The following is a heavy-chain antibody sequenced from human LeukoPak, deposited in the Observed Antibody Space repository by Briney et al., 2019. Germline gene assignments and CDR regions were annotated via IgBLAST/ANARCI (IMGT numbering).Heavy chain of an antibody. CDR1: GFTFSSYW. CDR2: IKQDGSEK. J-gene: IGHJ4*02. Sequence: PGGSLRLSCAASGFTFSSYWMSWVRQAPGKGLEWVANIKQDGSEKYYVDSVKGRFTISRGNAKNSLYLQMNSLRAEDTAVYYCARAEWTTYYYDSSGYMFDYWGQGTLVTVSS. V-gene: IGHV3-7*01. CDR3: ARAEWTTYYYDSSGYMFDY. D-gene: IGHD3-22*01.